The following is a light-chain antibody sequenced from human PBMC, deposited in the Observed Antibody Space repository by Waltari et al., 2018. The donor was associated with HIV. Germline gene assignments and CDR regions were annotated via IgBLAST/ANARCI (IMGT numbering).Light chain of an antibody. J-gene: IGKJ2*02. Sequence: DIHMTQSPSSLAASVGDKVTISCRASESIGSKLAWYQQKPGKSPTLLLYQASTSTPGVAPHVSGSGSGTEFTLTITSVQPDDFASYFCQQYETCCTFGQGTKLEI. CDR3: QQYETCCT. CDR2: QAS. V-gene: IGKV1-5*03. CDR1: ESIGSK.